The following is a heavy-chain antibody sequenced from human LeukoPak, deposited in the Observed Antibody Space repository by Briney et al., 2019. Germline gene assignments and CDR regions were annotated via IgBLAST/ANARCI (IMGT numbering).Heavy chain of an antibody. J-gene: IGHJ5*02. Sequence: SETLSLTCTVSGGSISSSSYYWGWIRQPPGKGLEWIGSIYYSGSTYYNPSLKSRVTISVDTSKNQFSLKLSSVTAADTAVYYCARDRGYSYGRANWFDPWGQGTLVTVSS. CDR1: GGSISSSSYY. CDR2: IYYSGST. D-gene: IGHD5-18*01. CDR3: ARDRGYSYGRANWFDP. V-gene: IGHV4-39*07.